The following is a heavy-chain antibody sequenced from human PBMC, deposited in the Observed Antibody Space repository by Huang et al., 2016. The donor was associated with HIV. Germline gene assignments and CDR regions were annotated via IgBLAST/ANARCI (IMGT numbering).Heavy chain of an antibody. V-gene: IGHV4-61*01. J-gene: IGHJ4*02. Sequence: QVQLQESGPGLVKPSETLSLSCTVSGDSVSSASYYLSWIRQPPGRGLEWIGYIYFSGGTSYNPALKSRVTISIDTSKNQFSLRLSSVTAADTAVYYCVSHGSGTADYWGQGTLVTVSS. CDR2: IYFSGGT. D-gene: IGHD3-10*01. CDR3: VSHGSGTADY. CDR1: GDSVSSASYY.